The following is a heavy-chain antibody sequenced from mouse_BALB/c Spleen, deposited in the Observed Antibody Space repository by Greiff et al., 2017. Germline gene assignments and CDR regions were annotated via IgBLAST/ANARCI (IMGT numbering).Heavy chain of an antibody. Sequence: DVKLVESGPGLVKPSQSLSLTCSVTGYSITSGYYWNWIRQFPGNKLEWMGYISYDGSNNYNPSLKNRISITRDTSKNQFFLKLNSVTTEDTATYYCARGYYWYFDVWGAGTTVTVSS. CDR2: ISYDGSN. D-gene: IGHD2-2*01. V-gene: IGHV3-6*02. CDR3: ARGYYWYFDV. J-gene: IGHJ1*01. CDR1: GYSITSGYY.